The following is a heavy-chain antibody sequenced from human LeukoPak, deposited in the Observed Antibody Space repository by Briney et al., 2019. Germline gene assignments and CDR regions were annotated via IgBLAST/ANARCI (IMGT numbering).Heavy chain of an antibody. CDR3: ARDIGEWFGERWAFDXY. D-gene: IGHD3-10*01. J-gene: IGHJ4*02. Sequence: GGSLRLSCAASGFTFSSYSMNWVRQAPGKGLEWVSSISSSGSYISYADSVKGRFTISRDNAKNSLYLQMNSLRAEDTAVYYCARDIGEWFGERWAFDXYWGQGTXVT. CDR1: GFTFSSYS. CDR2: ISSSGSYI. V-gene: IGHV3-21*01.